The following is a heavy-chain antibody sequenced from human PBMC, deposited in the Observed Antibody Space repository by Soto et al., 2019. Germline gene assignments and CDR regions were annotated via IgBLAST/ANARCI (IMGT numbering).Heavy chain of an antibody. D-gene: IGHD3-22*01. J-gene: IGHJ6*02. CDR2: IYYSGST. V-gene: IGHV4-31*03. CDR1: GGSISSGGYY. CDR3: ASIVSSGHYYYYGMDV. Sequence: SETLSLTCTVSGGSISSGGYYWSWIRQHPGKGLEWIGYIYYSGSTYYNPSLKSRVTISVDTSKNQFSLKLSSVTAADTAVYYCASIVSSGHYYYYGMDVWGQGTTVTVSS.